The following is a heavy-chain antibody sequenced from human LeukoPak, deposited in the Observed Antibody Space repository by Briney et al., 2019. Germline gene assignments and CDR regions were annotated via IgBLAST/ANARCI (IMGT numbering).Heavy chain of an antibody. J-gene: IGHJ4*02. CDR1: GFAFSTYS. CDR2: ITSTDTYI. V-gene: IGHV3-21*01. Sequence: GGSLRLSCAASGFAFSTYSMNWVRQAPGKGLEWISSITSTDTYIYYADSVKGRFTISRDNTKNSLYLQMNSLRAEDMAVYFCARVAGGKFHLDYWGQGTQVTVSS. CDR3: ARVAGGKFHLDY. D-gene: IGHD6-13*01.